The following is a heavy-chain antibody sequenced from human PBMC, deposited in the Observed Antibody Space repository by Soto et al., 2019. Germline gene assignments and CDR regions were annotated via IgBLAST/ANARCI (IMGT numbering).Heavy chain of an antibody. CDR3: ARSPSSWAWYFDL. CDR1: GFTFSSYG. Sequence: ESGGGVVQPGRSLRLSCAASGFTFSSYGMHWVRQAPGKGLEWVAVIWYDGSNKYYADSVKGRFTISRDNSKNTLYLQMNSLRAEDTAVYYCARSPSSWAWYFDLWGRGTLVTVSS. CDR2: IWYDGSNK. V-gene: IGHV3-33*01. J-gene: IGHJ2*01. D-gene: IGHD1-26*01.